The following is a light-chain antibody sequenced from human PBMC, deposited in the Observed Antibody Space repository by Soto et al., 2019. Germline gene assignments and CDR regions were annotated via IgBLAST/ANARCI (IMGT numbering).Light chain of an antibody. CDR2: GAS. Sequence: EIVMTQSPATLSVSPGERATLSCRASQSVSSNLAWYPQKPGQAPRLLIYGASTRATGIPARFSGSGSGTEFTLTISRLQSEDFAVYYCQQYNNWPPMAFGQGTKVEIK. CDR3: QQYNNWPPMA. CDR1: QSVSSN. V-gene: IGKV3-15*01. J-gene: IGKJ1*01.